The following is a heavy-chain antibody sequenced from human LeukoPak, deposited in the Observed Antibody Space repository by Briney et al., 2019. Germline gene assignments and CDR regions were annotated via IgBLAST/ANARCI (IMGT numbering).Heavy chain of an antibody. V-gene: IGHV3-7*01. Sequence: GGSLRLSCAASGFTFSSYWMGWVRQAPGKGLEWVANIKQDGSVEYYVDSVKGRFTISRDNAKNSLYLQMNSLRAEDTAVYYCARAPRPGFWSGYCEYWGQGTLVTVSS. J-gene: IGHJ4*02. CDR2: IKQDGSVE. CDR1: GFTFSSYW. D-gene: IGHD3-3*01. CDR3: ARAPRPGFWSGYCEY.